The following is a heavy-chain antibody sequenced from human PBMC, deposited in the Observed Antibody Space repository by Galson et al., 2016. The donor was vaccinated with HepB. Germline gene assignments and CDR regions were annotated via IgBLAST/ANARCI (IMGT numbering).Heavy chain of an antibody. CDR3: AHRVGNWDDLFDY. Sequence: PALVKPTQTLTLTCTFSGFSLRSSGVGVGWIRQPPGKALEWLALVHWNDDNRFNPSLKSRVTVAKHTSRNQVILIMTNMDPVDTGTYSRAHRVGNWDDLFDYWGPGTLVTGSS. CDR2: VHWNDDN. V-gene: IGHV2-5*01. CDR1: GFSLRSSGVG. D-gene: IGHD1-20*01. J-gene: IGHJ4*02.